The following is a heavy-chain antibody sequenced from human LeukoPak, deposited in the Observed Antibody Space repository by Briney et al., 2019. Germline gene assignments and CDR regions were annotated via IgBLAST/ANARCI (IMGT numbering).Heavy chain of an antibody. D-gene: IGHD2-15*01. V-gene: IGHV4-39*01. CDR1: GGSISSDLHY. CDR2: ILYTGSS. CDR3: ARRASGSGGTQAGMDV. J-gene: IGHJ6*02. Sequence: SSETLSLTCTVSGGSISSDLHYGAWIRQPPGKGLERIGSILYTGSSWIKPSLNSRATISVDTSNNQFSLRLHSVHATDTALYYCARRASGSGGTQAGMDVWGQGATVTVSS.